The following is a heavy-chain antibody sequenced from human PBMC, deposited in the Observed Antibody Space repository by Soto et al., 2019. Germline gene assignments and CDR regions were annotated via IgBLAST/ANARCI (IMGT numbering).Heavy chain of an antibody. CDR2: ISWNSDST. J-gene: IGHJ4*02. CDR3: AKDTYIIVGGTHIDF. D-gene: IGHD1-26*01. CDR1: GFTFDDYA. V-gene: IGHV3-9*01. Sequence: EVHLVESGGGLVQPGRSLRLSCAASGFTFDDYAMHWVRQAPGKCLAWVSGISWNSDSTGYADSVKGRFTISRDNAKNSLFLQMNSLRAEDTALYFCAKDTYIIVGGTHIDFWGRGTLVSVSS.